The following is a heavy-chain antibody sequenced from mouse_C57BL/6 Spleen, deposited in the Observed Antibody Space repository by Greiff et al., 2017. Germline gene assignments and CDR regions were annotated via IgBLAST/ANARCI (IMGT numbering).Heavy chain of an antibody. CDR1: GFNIKNTY. D-gene: IGHD3-2*02. CDR3: ARGWGSSGPFAY. V-gene: IGHV14-3*01. J-gene: IGHJ3*01. Sequence: EVQLQQSVAELVRPGASVKLSCTASGFNIKNTYMHWVKQRPEQGLEWIGRLDPASGNTKYAPKFQGKATITADTSSNTAYLQLSSLASEDAAIYYCARGWGSSGPFAYWGQGTLVTVSA. CDR2: LDPASGNT.